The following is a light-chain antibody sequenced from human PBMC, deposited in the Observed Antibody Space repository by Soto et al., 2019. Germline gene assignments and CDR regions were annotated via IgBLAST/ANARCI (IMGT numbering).Light chain of an antibody. CDR1: QSVSSGY. V-gene: IGKV3-20*01. Sequence: EIVLTQSPGTPSLSPGERATLFCRASQSVSSGYLGWYQQKPGQAPRLLIYGVSSRATGIPDRFSGSGSETDFSLTISRLEPEDFAVYYCQQYGSSPVTFGQGTKLEIK. J-gene: IGKJ2*01. CDR2: GVS. CDR3: QQYGSSPVT.